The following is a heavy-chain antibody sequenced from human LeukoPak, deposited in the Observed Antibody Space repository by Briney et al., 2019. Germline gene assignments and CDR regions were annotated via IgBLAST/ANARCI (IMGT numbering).Heavy chain of an antibody. V-gene: IGHV3-23*01. CDR1: RFTFSSYA. J-gene: IGHJ4*02. CDR3: VKNMESYGDSSTDS. CDR2: LSDSGGSI. D-gene: IGHD2-21*02. Sequence: GGSLRLSCAASRFTFSSYAMSWVRQAPGKGPEWVSALSDSGGSIHYADSVKGRFTISRDNSKNTLHLQMKSLRAEDTAVYYCVKNMESYGDSSTDSWGQGTLVTVSS.